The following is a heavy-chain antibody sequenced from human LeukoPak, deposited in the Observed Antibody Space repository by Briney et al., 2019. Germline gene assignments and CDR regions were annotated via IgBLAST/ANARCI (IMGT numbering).Heavy chain of an antibody. D-gene: IGHD3-22*01. J-gene: IGHJ5*02. CDR1: GGSISSYY. V-gene: IGHV4-59*01. CDR3: AKYYFDSSAYWFDP. Sequence: SETLSLTCTVSGGSISSYYWSWIRQPPGKGLEWIGYIYYSGSTNYNPSLKSRVTISVDTSKNQFSLKLRSVTAADTAVYYCAKYYFDSSAYWFDPWGQGTLVTVSS. CDR2: IYYSGST.